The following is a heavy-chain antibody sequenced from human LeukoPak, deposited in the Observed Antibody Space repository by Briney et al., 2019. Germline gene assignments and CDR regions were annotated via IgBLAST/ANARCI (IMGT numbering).Heavy chain of an antibody. V-gene: IGHV1-18*01. J-gene: IGHJ6*02. D-gene: IGHD2-21*01. Sequence: ASVKVSCKASGYTFTSYGISWVRQAPGQGLEWMGWISAYNGNTNYAQKLQGRVTMTTDTSTSTAYMELRSLRSDDTAVYYCARDFVVRAAYYYYYGMDVWGQGTTVTVSS. CDR3: ARDFVVRAAYYYYYGMDV. CDR1: GYTFTSYG. CDR2: ISAYNGNT.